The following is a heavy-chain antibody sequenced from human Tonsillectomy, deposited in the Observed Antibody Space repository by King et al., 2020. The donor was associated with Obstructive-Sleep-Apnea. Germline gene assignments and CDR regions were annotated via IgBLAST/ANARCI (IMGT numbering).Heavy chain of an antibody. V-gene: IGHV3-21*01. CDR1: GFTFSSYT. D-gene: IGHD2-15*01. CDR3: AGEGEDIVVGGAANHYYYGMDV. J-gene: IGHJ6*02. CDR2: ISSSSSYI. Sequence: QLVQSGGGLVKPGGSLRLSCAASGFTFSSYTMNWVRQAPGKGLEWVSSISSSSSYIYYADSVKGRFTISRDNAKNSLYVQMNSLRAEATAVYYCAGEGEDIVVGGAANHYYYGMDVWGQGTTVTVSS.